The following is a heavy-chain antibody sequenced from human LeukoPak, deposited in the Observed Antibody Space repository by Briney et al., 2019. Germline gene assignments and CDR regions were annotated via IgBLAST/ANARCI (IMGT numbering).Heavy chain of an antibody. Sequence: ASVKVSCKASGYTFTNYAISWVRQAPGQGLEWMGWISTKNDNTNYAQNLQGRVTMTTDTSTSTAYMELRSLRSDDTAVYYCARVPTDSGDYSFYYYYMDVWGKGTTVTISS. D-gene: IGHD4-17*01. J-gene: IGHJ6*03. CDR2: ISTKNDNT. CDR3: ARVPTDSGDYSFYYYYMDV. CDR1: GYTFTNYA. V-gene: IGHV1-18*01.